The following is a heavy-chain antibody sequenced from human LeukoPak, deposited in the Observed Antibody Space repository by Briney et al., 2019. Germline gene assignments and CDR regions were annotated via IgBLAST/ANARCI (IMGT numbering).Heavy chain of an antibody. J-gene: IGHJ6*02. D-gene: IGHD2-15*01. CDR3: GRLTPKRYYGMDV. Sequence: PSETLSLTCAVYGGSFSGYYWSWIRQPPGKGLEWIGEINHSGSTNYNPSLKSRVTISVDTSKNQFSLKLSSVTAADTAVYYCGRLTPKRYYGMDVWGQGTPFTVSS. V-gene: IGHV4-34*01. CDR1: GGSFSGYY. CDR2: INHSGST.